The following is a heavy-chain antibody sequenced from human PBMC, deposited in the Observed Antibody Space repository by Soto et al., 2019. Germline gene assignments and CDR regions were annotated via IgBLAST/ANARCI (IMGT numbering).Heavy chain of an antibody. Sequence: SETLSLTCTVTGGSISGYYWSWIRQPPGKGLEWIGYIYYSGTGGTSNYNPSLKSRVTISVDTSKNQFSLKVSSVTAADTALYYCARSGRYGGFFAFWGQGNLVTVSS. D-gene: IGHD1-26*01. CDR1: GGSISGYY. J-gene: IGHJ4*02. V-gene: IGHV4-59*01. CDR3: ARSGRYGGFFAF. CDR2: IYYSGTGGTS.